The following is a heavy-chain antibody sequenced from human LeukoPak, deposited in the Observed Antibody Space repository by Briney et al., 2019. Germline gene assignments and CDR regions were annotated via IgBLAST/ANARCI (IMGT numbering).Heavy chain of an antibody. Sequence: PGGSLRLSCTASGFIFNIHGMHWVRQAPGKGLEWVAFIRYDGTNKYYADSVKGRFTISRDNSKNTLYLQMNSLTAEDTAIYYCAKATGTLGNWGQGTLVIVSS. V-gene: IGHV3-30*02. CDR1: GFIFNIHG. CDR2: IRYDGTNK. CDR3: AKATGTLGN. J-gene: IGHJ4*02. D-gene: IGHD1-1*01.